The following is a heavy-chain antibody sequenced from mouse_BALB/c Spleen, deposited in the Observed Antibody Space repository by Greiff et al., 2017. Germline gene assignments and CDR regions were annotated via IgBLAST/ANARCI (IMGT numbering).Heavy chain of an antibody. V-gene: IGHV1-14*01. D-gene: IGHD2-1*01. CDR1: GYTFTSYV. Sequence: LQESGPELVKPGASVKMSCKASGYTFTSYVMHWVKQKPGQGLEWIGYINPYNDGTKYNEKFKGKATLTSDKSSSTAYMELSSLTSEDSAVYYCARRGLYYGNYDAMDYWGQGTSVTVSS. J-gene: IGHJ4*01. CDR3: ARRGLYYGNYDAMDY. CDR2: INPYNDGT.